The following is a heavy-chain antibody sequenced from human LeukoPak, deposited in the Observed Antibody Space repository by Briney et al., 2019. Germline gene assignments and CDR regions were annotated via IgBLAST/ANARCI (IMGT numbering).Heavy chain of an antibody. V-gene: IGHV5-51*01. J-gene: IGHJ5*02. D-gene: IGHD3-10*01. CDR3: ATVRVELWSSPFMGRGDWFDP. CDR2: IYPEDSDT. CDR1: GYTFATQW. Sequence: GESLKISCKASGYTFATQWIGWVRQLPGKGLEWMGIIYPEDSDTTYSPSFQGQVTISADKSISTAYLQWDSLKASDTAMYYCATVRVELWSSPFMGRGDWFDPWGQGTLVTVSS.